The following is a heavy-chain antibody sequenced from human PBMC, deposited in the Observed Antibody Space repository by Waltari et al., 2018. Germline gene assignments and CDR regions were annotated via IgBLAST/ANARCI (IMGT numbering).Heavy chain of an antibody. CDR2: AHYRSKWSN. CDR1: GDSVSRYGAA. CDR3: ASGRDSAFDI. J-gene: IGHJ3*02. Sequence: QVQLQQSGPGLVKPSQTLSLTCAISGDSVSRYGAAWNWIRQSPSRGLEWLGRAHYRSKWSNDYAVSVKSRITINPDTSKNQFSLQLHSVTPDDTAVYYCASGRDSAFDIWGQGTIVTVSS. D-gene: IGHD3-10*01. V-gene: IGHV6-1*01.